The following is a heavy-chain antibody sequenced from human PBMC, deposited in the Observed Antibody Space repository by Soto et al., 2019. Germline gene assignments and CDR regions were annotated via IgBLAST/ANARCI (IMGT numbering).Heavy chain of an antibody. Sequence: QVQLVESGGGVVQPGRSLRLSCAASGFTFSSYGMHWVRQAPGKGPEWVAVIWYDGSHKYYADSVKGRFTITRDNSKNTLYLQMNTLRAEDTAVYYWARDRLQLCGTEYYWGHGNLVAVSS. V-gene: IGHV3-33*01. CDR1: GFTFSSYG. CDR3: ARDRLQLCGTEYY. D-gene: IGHD5-18*01. CDR2: IWYDGSHK. J-gene: IGHJ4*01.